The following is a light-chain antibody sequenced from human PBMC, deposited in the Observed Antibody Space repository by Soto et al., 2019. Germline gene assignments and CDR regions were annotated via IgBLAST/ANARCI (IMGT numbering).Light chain of an antibody. CDR1: QFINTY. V-gene: IGKV3-11*01. Sequence: EIVLTQSPATLSLSPGERATLYCRASQFINTYVSWYQHRPGQVPRLLIYEASKRATGIPARFSGSGSGTDFTITISSLEPEDFGIYYCQQRHTWPTTFGGGAKVEI. J-gene: IGKJ4*01. CDR3: QQRHTWPTT. CDR2: EAS.